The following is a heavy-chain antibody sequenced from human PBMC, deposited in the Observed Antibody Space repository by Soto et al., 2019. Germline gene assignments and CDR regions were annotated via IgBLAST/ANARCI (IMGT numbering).Heavy chain of an antibody. CDR1: GGSIGDYY. CDR3: ARGPGIAAAGSPSDP. J-gene: IGHJ5*02. CDR2: IYYIGNT. V-gene: IGHV4-59*01. D-gene: IGHD6-13*01. Sequence: QVQLQESGPGLVKPSETLSLTCTVSGGSIGDYYWSWIRRPPGKGLEWIGYIYYIGNTKYNPSLKSRVTISLDTSKTQFPLRLTSVTAADTAVYYCARGPGIAAAGSPSDPWGQGTLVTVSS.